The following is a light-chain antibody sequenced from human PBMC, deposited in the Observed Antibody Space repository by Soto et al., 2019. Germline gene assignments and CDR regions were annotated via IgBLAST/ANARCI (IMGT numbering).Light chain of an antibody. V-gene: IGKV3-15*01. CDR3: QQYNNWPCS. CDR2: DVS. Sequence: EIVMTQSPASLSVSPGERFTLSCSSGQGVTTNFAGYQQKSAESPRLLLYDVSTRAAGVPARLSGTGSETDFTLTTSGLQSEDSAVYLCQQYNNWPCSFGQGARLEI. J-gene: IGKJ5*01. CDR1: QGVTTN.